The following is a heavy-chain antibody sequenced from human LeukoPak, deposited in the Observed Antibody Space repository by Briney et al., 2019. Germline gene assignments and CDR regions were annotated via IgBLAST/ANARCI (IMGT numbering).Heavy chain of an antibody. CDR1: DGSISSGSYF. CDR3: ARSPYSGSYSDFDY. V-gene: IGHV4-30-2*01. Sequence: SETLSLTCTVSDGSISSGSYFWSWIRQPPGKGLEWIGYIYHSGSTYYNPSLKSRVTISVDRSKNQFSLKLRSVTAADTAVYYCARSPYSGSYSDFDYWGQGTLVTVSS. CDR2: IYHSGST. D-gene: IGHD1-26*01. J-gene: IGHJ4*02.